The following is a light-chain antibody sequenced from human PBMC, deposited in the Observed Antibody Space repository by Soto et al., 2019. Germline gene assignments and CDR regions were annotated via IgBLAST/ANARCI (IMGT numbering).Light chain of an antibody. CDR1: QSVSSY. CDR2: DAS. J-gene: IGKJ4*01. CDR3: QQRSNWPPAAF. Sequence: EIVLTQSPATLSLSPGERATLSCRASQSVSSYLAWYQQKPGQAPRLLIYDASNRATGIPARFSGSGSGTDITLTISSLEPEDFAVYYCQQRSNWPPAAFFGGGTKVEIK. V-gene: IGKV3-11*01.